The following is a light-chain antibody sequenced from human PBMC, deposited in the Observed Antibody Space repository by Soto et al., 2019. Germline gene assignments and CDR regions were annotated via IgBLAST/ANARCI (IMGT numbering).Light chain of an antibody. CDR3: QPYDSSNQDVV. CDR1: SGSIASNY. V-gene: IGLV6-57*04. CDR2: EDN. J-gene: IGLJ2*01. Sequence: NFMLTQPHSVSESPGKTGTISCTRSSGSIASNYVQWYQQRPGSAPTTVIYEDNQRPSGVPDRFSGSIDSSSNSASLTISGLKTEDEADYYCQPYDSSNQDVVFGGGTKLTVL.